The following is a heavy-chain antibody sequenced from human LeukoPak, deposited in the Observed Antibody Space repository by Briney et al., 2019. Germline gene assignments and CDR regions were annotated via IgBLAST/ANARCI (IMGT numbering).Heavy chain of an antibody. CDR3: ARTYCGGDCYYSYFDY. D-gene: IGHD2-21*02. Sequence: GESLEISCKGSEYSFTNYWIGWVRQMPGKGLEWMGIIYPGDSDVRYSPSFQGQVTISADKSISTAYLQWSSLEASDTAMYYCARTYCGGDCYYSYFDYWGQGTLVTVSS. J-gene: IGHJ4*02. V-gene: IGHV5-51*01. CDR1: EYSFTNYW. CDR2: IYPGDSDV.